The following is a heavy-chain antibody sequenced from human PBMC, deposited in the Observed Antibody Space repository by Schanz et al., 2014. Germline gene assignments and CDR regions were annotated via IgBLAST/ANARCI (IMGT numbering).Heavy chain of an antibody. CDR1: GASISGSSDY. D-gene: IGHD4-4*01. CDR2: IYYTGTT. J-gene: IGHJ3*02. V-gene: IGHV4-39*01. CDR3: ARRDNYLSAFDI. Sequence: QLQLQESGPGLVKPSETLSLTCTVSGASISGSSDYWGWIRQSPGKGLEWIGNIYYTGTTYYNPSHKSRVSISVDTPKNQVSLNLTSVTAADTAVFYCARRDNYLSAFDIWGQGTMVTVSS.